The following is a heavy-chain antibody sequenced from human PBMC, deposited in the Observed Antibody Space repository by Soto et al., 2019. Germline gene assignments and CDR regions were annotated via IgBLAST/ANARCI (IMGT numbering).Heavy chain of an antibody. CDR1: GGSISSYY. V-gene: IGHV4-59*08. CDR2: IYYSGST. J-gene: IGHJ6*02. D-gene: IGHD2-15*01. Sequence: SETLSLTCTVSGGSISSYYWSWIRQPPGKGLEWIGYIYYSGSTNYNPSLKSRVTISVDTSKNQFSLKLSSVTAADTAVYYCARRVLYCSGGSCYYYYYGMDVWGQGTTVTVSS. CDR3: ARRVLYCSGGSCYYYYYGMDV.